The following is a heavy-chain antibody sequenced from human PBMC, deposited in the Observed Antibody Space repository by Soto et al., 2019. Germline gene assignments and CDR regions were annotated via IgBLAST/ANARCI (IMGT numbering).Heavy chain of an antibody. CDR2: IYPGDSDT. D-gene: IGHD6-6*01. V-gene: IGHV5-51*01. J-gene: IGHJ6*02. CDR1: GYSFTSYW. CDR3: ARHRKMINRSSSSLSKDRAYYYGMDV. Sequence: GESLKISCKGSGYSFTSYWIGWVRQMPGKGLEWMGIIYPGDSDTRYSPSFQGQVTISADKSISTAYLQWSSLKASDTAMYYCARHRKMINRSSSSLSKDRAYYYGMDVWGQGTTVTVSS.